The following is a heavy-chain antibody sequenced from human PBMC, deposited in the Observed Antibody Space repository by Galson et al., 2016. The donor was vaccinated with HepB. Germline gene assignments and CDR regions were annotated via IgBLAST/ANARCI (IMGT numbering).Heavy chain of an antibody. J-gene: IGHJ4*02. CDR3: ARPLYSGNDLCFDY. CDR2: IFPDDSNI. CDR1: GYKFIHYW. Sequence: QSGAEVTKPGESLKISCEVSGYKFIHYWVAWVRQVPGKGLEWMGLIFPDDSNIRYSPSFQGQVTFSADKSISTAYLQWSTLKASDTAMYYCARPLYSGNDLCFDYWGQGTLVTVSS. D-gene: IGHD5-12*01. V-gene: IGHV5-51*01.